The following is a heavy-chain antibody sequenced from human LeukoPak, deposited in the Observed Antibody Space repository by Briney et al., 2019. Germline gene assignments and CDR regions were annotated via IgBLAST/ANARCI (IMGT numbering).Heavy chain of an antibody. CDR3: ARQFTFYDRRRGTYVWSDAIDI. CDR1: GYTFTGYY. CDR2: ITPNSDVT. V-gene: IGHV1-2*02. D-gene: IGHD2/OR15-2a*01. J-gene: IGHJ3*02. Sequence: ASMKVSCKASGYTFTGYYMHWVRQAPGQGLEWMGWITPNSDVTNYAQKFQGRVTMTRDTSISTAYMELSSLRSEDTAMYYCARQFTFYDRRRGTYVWSDAIDIWGQGTMVTVSS.